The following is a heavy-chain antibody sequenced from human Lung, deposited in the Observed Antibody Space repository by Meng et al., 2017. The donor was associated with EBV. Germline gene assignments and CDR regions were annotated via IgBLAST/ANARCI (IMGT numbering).Heavy chain of an antibody. V-gene: IGHV4-34*01. CDR3: ARGRIKWLPLI. CDR1: GGSFSGYY. J-gene: IGHJ4*02. CDR2: INHSGST. Sequence: QVWLQQWGAGLLKHAETMSLTCAVYGGSFSGYYWNWIRQPPGKGVEWIGEINHSGSTNYNPSLKSRVTISVDTSKNQFSLKLSSVTAADTAVYYCARGRIKWLPLIWGQGTLVTVSS. D-gene: IGHD5-12*01.